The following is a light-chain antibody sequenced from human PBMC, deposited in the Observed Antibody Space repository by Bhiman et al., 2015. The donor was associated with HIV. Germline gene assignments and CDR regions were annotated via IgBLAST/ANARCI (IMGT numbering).Light chain of an antibody. Sequence: QPVLTQPPSASGTPGQRVTISCSGSNSNIGSHTVNWYQQFPGTAPKLLIYSNNQRPSGVPDRFSGSKSGTSASLAISGLQAEDEADYYCAAWDDSLNGRVFGTGTKVTVL. J-gene: IGLJ1*01. V-gene: IGLV1-44*01. CDR1: NSNIGSHT. CDR2: SNN. CDR3: AAWDDSLNGRV.